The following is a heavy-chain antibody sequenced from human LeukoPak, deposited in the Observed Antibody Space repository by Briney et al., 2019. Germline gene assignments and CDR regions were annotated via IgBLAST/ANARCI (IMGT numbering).Heavy chain of an antibody. CDR1: GFTFGDYA. D-gene: IGHD3-3*01. Sequence: GRSLRLSCTASGFTFGDYAMSWVRQAPGKGLEWVGFIRSKAYGGTTGYAASVKGRFTISRDDSKSIAYLQMNSLKTEDTAVYYCTRTVYDFWSGYPRHFDYWGQGTLVTVSS. V-gene: IGHV3-49*04. CDR2: IRSKAYGGTT. CDR3: TRTVYDFWSGYPRHFDY. J-gene: IGHJ4*02.